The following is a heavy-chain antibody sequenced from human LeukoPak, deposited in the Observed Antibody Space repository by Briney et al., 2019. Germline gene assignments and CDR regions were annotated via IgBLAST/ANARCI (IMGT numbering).Heavy chain of an antibody. D-gene: IGHD1-26*01. CDR2: INHSGST. J-gene: IGHJ4*02. CDR3: ARDFGWELPLYSDY. CDR1: GGSFSGYY. V-gene: IGHV4-34*01. Sequence: SETLSLTCAVYGGSFSGYYWSWIRQPPGKGLEWIGEINHSGSTNYNPSLKSRVTISVDTSKNQFSLKLSSVTAADTAVYYCARDFGWELPLYSDYWGQGTLVTVSS.